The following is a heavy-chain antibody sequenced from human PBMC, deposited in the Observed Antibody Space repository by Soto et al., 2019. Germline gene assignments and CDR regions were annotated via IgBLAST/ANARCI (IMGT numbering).Heavy chain of an antibody. CDR1: GFTFNRHP. CDR2: ISHDGNNK. CDR3: SRASGHIYATLHGPFDH. Sequence: GGSLRLSCAASGFTFNRHPLHWVRQAPGKGLEWVAVISHDGNNKYYADSVKGRFTISRDNSMNMLYLQMHGLRTEDTAIFYCSRASGHIYATLHGPFDHWGQGALVTVSS. D-gene: IGHD2-8*01. J-gene: IGHJ4*02. V-gene: IGHV3-30-3*01.